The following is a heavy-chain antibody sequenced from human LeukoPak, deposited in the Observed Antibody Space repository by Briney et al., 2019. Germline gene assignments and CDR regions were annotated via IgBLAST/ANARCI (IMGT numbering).Heavy chain of an antibody. Sequence: SETLSLTCAVYGGSFSGYYWSRIRQPPGKGLEWIGEINHSGSTNYNPSLKSRVTISVDKSKNQFSLKLSSVTAADTAVYYCARDKVWYDSSGYYGPREWADYWGQGTLVTVSS. J-gene: IGHJ4*02. CDR3: ARDKVWYDSSGYYGPREWADY. CDR2: INHSGST. V-gene: IGHV4-34*01. D-gene: IGHD3-22*01. CDR1: GGSFSGYY.